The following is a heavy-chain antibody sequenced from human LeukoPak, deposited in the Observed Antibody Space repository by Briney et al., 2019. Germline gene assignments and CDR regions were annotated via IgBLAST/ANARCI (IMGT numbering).Heavy chain of an antibody. V-gene: IGHV3-30*18. CDR2: ISCDGSNK. CDR3: AKGGELTVTTFDY. Sequence: PGGSLRLSCAASGFTFSSYGMHWVRQAPGKGLEWVTVISCDGSNKYYADSVKGRFTISRDNSKNTLYLQMNSLRAEDTAVYYCAKGGELTVTTFDYWGQGTLVTVSS. D-gene: IGHD4-17*01. J-gene: IGHJ4*02. CDR1: GFTFSSYG.